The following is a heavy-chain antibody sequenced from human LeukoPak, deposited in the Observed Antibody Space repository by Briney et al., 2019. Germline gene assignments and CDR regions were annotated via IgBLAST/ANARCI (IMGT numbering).Heavy chain of an antibody. CDR2: IKQDGTEK. CDR1: GFTFSNYW. J-gene: IGHJ4*02. CDR3: ARVFAAAGTPLLGDY. V-gene: IGHV3-7*01. Sequence: GGSLRLSCAASGFTFSNYWMSWVRQAPGKGLEWVANIKQDGTEKYYVDSVKGRFTISRDNAKNSLFLQMNSLRAEDTAVYYCARVFAAAGTPLLGDYWGQGTLVTVSS. D-gene: IGHD6-13*01.